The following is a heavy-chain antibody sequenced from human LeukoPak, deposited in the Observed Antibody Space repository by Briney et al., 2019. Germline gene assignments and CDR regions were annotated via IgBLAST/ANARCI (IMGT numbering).Heavy chain of an antibody. J-gene: IGHJ3*02. CDR3: ARHLSGDDI. CDR1: GFIVSSNY. D-gene: IGHD4-17*01. Sequence: GGSLRLSCAASGFIVSSNYMSWVRQAPGKGLEWVSIIYSGGSTYYADAVKGRFTISRDNSKNTLYLQMNSLRAEDTAVYYCARHLSGDDIWGQGTMVTVSS. V-gene: IGHV3-53*01. CDR2: IYSGGST.